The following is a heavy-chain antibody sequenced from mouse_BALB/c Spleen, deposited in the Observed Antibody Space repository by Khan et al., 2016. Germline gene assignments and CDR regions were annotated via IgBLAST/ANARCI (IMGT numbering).Heavy chain of an antibody. Sequence: EVQLQESGGGLVQPGGSLKLSCAASGFDFRRYWMSWVRQAPGKGLEWIGEINPDSRTINYTPSLKDKFTISRDNAKNTLYLQMSKVRSEDTALYYCGRAGYYGYLAYWGQGTLVSVSA. CDR2: INPDSRTI. CDR1: GFDFRRYW. D-gene: IGHD1-1*01. J-gene: IGHJ3*01. CDR3: GRAGYYGYLAY. V-gene: IGHV4-1*02.